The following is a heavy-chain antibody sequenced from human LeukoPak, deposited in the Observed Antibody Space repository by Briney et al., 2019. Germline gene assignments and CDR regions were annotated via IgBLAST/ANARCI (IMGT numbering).Heavy chain of an antibody. CDR2: ISTYNGNT. CDR1: GYTFTNYG. V-gene: IGHV1-18*01. D-gene: IGHD3-3*01. Sequence: GASVKVSCKASGYTFTNYGVSWVRQAPGQGLEWMGWISTYNGNTNYAQKFQGRVTMTRDMSTSTVYMELSSLRSEDTAVYYCARDQKGYYDFWSGLDYWGQGTLVTVSS. CDR3: ARDQKGYYDFWSGLDY. J-gene: IGHJ4*02.